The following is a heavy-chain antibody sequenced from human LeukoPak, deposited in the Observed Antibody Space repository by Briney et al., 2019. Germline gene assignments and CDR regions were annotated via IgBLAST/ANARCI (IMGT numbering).Heavy chain of an antibody. V-gene: IGHV4-34*01. D-gene: IGHD4-17*01. CDR3: ASVVYGDSITFDY. Sequence: PSETLSLTCAVYGGSFSGYYWSWIRQPPGKGLEWIGEINHSGSTNYNPSLKSRVTISVDTSKNQFFLKLSSVTAADTAVYYCASVVYGDSITFDYWGQGTLVTVSS. CDR1: GGSFSGYY. J-gene: IGHJ4*02. CDR2: INHSGST.